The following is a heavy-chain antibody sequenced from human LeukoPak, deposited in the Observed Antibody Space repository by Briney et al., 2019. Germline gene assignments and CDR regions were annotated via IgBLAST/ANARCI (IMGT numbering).Heavy chain of an antibody. CDR1: GFTFSSYW. CDR2: IKHDGSER. Sequence: PGGSLRLSCAASGFTFSSYWMSWVRQAPGMGLEWVANIKHDGSERFYLDSVKGRFTISGDNAKNLFYLQMNNLRAEDTAVYYCARDVAAAGWVGGFWGQGTLVIVSS. V-gene: IGHV3-7*01. J-gene: IGHJ4*02. D-gene: IGHD6-13*01. CDR3: ARDVAAAGWVGGF.